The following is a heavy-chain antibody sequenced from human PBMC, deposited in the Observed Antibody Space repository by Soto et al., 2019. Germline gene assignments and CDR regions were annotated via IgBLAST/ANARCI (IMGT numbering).Heavy chain of an antibody. Sequence: ASLKVSCKAPGYTFNGYAMHWVRQAPGQRLEWMGWINAGNGNTKYSQKFQGRVTITRDTSASTAYMELSSLRSEDTAVYYCARAVAVPADFDYWGQGTLVTVSS. CDR2: INAGNGNT. CDR1: GYTFNGYA. CDR3: ARAVAVPADFDY. J-gene: IGHJ4*02. V-gene: IGHV1-3*01. D-gene: IGHD6-19*01.